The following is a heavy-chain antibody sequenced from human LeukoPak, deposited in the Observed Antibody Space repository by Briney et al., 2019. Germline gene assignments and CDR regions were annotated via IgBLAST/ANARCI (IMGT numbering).Heavy chain of an antibody. J-gene: IGHJ4*02. CDR1: GGSISSGGYY. V-gene: IGHV4-39*07. CDR2: INHSGST. Sequence: PSETLSLTCTVSGGSISSGGYYWSWIRQPPGKGLEWIGEINHSGSTNYNPSLKSRVTISVDTSKNQFSLKLSSVTAADTAVYYCARGSRRPKFDYWGQGTLVTVSS. D-gene: IGHD6-13*01. CDR3: ARGSRRPKFDY.